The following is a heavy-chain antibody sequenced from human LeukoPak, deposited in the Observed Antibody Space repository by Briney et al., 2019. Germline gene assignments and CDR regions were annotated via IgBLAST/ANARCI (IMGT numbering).Heavy chain of an antibody. CDR3: AAPTTVTTSGAFDI. CDR2: ITPFNGNT. V-gene: IGHV1-45*02. Sequence: SVKVSCKASGYTFTYRYLHWVRQAPGQALEWMGWITPFNGNTNYAQKFQDRVTITRDRSMSTAYMGLSSLRSEDTAMYYCAAPTTVTTSGAFDIWGQGTMVTVSS. CDR1: GYTFTYRY. D-gene: IGHD4-17*01. J-gene: IGHJ3*02.